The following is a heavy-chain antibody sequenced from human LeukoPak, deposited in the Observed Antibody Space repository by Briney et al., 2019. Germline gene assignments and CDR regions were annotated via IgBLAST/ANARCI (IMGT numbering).Heavy chain of an antibody. CDR1: GGSISSYC. V-gene: IGHV4-59*01. J-gene: IGHJ4*02. CDR3: ARGGAIAATIYSY. Sequence: SETLSLTCTVSGGSISSYCWSWIRRPPGKGLEWIGYIYYSGSTNYNPSLKSRLNISVDTSKNQFSLNLSSVTAADTAVYYCARGGAIAATIYSYWGQGTLVTVSS. D-gene: IGHD5-12*01. CDR2: IYYSGST.